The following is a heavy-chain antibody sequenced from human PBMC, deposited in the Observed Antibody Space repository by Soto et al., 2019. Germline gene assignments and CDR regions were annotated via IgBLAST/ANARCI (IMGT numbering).Heavy chain of an antibody. V-gene: IGHV3-30*18. CDR2: ISYDGSNK. D-gene: IGHD3-3*01. Sequence: QGQLVESGGDAVQSGRSLRLSCVGSGFTFSNHAIHWVRLAPGQGLEWVAYISYDGSNKAYGDSVQGRFTIYRDNSKNTVILEMKSLRAEDTGVFHCAKEGRSYDDFWSGYVGSFDIWGRGTTVTVSS. CDR1: GFTFSNHA. J-gene: IGHJ3*02. CDR3: AKEGRSYDDFWSGYVGSFDI.